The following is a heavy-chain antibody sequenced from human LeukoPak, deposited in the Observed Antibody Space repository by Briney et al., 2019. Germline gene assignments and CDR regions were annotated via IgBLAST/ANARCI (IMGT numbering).Heavy chain of an antibody. D-gene: IGHD2-2*01. CDR2: INPNSGGT. CDR3: ARLVPAGNYYYFGMDV. Sequence: ASVKVSCKASGYTFTGYYMHWVRQAPGQGLEWMGWINPNSGGTNYAQTFQGRVTMTRDTSITTAYMELSRLRSDDTAVYYCARLVPAGNYYYFGMDVWGQGTTVIVFS. CDR1: GYTFTGYY. V-gene: IGHV1-2*02. J-gene: IGHJ6*02.